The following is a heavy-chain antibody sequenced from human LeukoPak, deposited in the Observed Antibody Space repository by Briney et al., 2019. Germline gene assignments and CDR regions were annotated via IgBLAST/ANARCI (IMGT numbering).Heavy chain of an antibody. CDR3: ARDSTIFGVVMIDY. CDR2: ISSSSSYI. V-gene: IGHV3-21*01. Sequence: GGSLRLSCAASGFTFSSYSMNWVRQAPGKGLEWVSSISSSSSYIYYADSVKGRFTISRDNAKNSLYLQMNSLRAEDTAVYYCARDSTIFGVVMIDYWGQGTLVTVSS. J-gene: IGHJ4*02. CDR1: GFTFSSYS. D-gene: IGHD3-3*01.